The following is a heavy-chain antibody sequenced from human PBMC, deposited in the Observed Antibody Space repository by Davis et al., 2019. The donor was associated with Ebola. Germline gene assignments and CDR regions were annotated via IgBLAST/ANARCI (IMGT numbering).Heavy chain of an antibody. D-gene: IGHD5-18*01. J-gene: IGHJ4*02. V-gene: IGHV4-61*08. CDR1: GGSISSGGYY. CDR3: ARDAGYNYGSDY. CDR2: IYYSGST. Sequence: SETLSLTCTVSGGSISSGGYYWSWIRQPPGKGLEWIGYIYYSGSTNYNPSLKSRVTISVDTSKNQFSLKLSSVTAADTAVYYCARDAGYNYGSDYWGQGTLVTVSS.